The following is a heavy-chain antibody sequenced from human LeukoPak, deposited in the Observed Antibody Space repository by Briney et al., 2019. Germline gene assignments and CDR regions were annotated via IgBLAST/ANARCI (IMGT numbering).Heavy chain of an antibody. V-gene: IGHV4-59*01. CDR2: IFYSGST. D-gene: IGHD1-26*01. J-gene: IGHJ4*02. Sequence: NPSETLSHTCTVSGGSISGYYWSWIRQPPGKGLEWIGYIFYSGSTNYNPSLKSRVTISVDTSKNQFSLKLSSVTAADTAVYYCARGEWDLLFDYWGQGTLVTVSS. CDR1: GGSISGYY. CDR3: ARGEWDLLFDY.